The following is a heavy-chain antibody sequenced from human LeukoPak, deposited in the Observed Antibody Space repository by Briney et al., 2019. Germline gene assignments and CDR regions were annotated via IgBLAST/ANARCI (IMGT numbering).Heavy chain of an antibody. CDR1: GGSFSGYY. D-gene: IGHD2-2*02. J-gene: IGHJ5*02. V-gene: IGHV4-34*01. CDR3: ARGGPWNEGYCSSTSCYTTRWFDP. CDR2: INHSGST. Sequence: SETLSLTCAVYGGSFSGYYWSWIRQPPGKGLEWIGEINHSGSTNCNPSLKSRVTISVDTSKNQFSLKLSSVTAADTAVYYCARGGPWNEGYCSSTSCYTTRWFDPWGQGTLVTVSS.